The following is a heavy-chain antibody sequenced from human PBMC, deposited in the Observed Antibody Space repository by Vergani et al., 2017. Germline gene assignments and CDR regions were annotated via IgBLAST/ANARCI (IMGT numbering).Heavy chain of an antibody. V-gene: IGHV1-69*01. D-gene: IGHD6-13*01. CDR2: IIPIVGTA. J-gene: IGHJ4*02. CDR1: GGTFSSYA. CDR3: ARSISAAGPIDY. Sequence: QVQLVQSGAEVKKPGSSVKVSCKASGGTFSSYAISWVRQAPGQGLEWRGGIIPIVGTANYAQKFQGRVTMTADESTITAYMELSSLRSDDTAVYYCARSISAAGPIDYWGQGTLVTVAS.